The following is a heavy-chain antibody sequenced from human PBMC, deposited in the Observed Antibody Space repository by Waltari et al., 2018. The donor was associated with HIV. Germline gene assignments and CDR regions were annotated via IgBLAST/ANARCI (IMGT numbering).Heavy chain of an antibody. CDR3: YGGNSGGVDY. Sequence: QVQLVQSGAEVKKPGASVTVSCKASGYTFTSSYMNWVRQAPGQGLEWMGIINPSGGSTSYAQKFQGRVTMTRDTSTSTVYMGLSSLRSEDTAVYYCYGGNSGGVDYWGQGTLVTVSS. J-gene: IGHJ4*02. V-gene: IGHV1-46*01. CDR1: GYTFTSSY. D-gene: IGHD4-17*01. CDR2: INPSGGST.